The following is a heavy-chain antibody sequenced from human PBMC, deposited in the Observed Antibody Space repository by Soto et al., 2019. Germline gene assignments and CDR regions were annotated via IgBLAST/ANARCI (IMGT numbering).Heavy chain of an antibody. D-gene: IGHD5-18*01. CDR3: ARDSVDTAMVTLIYYYYGMDV. CDR2: IIPIFGTA. V-gene: IGHV1-69*01. CDR1: GGTFSSYA. J-gene: IGHJ6*02. Sequence: QVQLVQSGAEVKKPGSSVKVSCKASGGTFSSYAISWVRQAPGQGLEWMGGIIPIFGTANYAQKFQGRVTITADESTSTAYMKLSSLRSEDTAVYYCARDSVDTAMVTLIYYYYGMDVWGQGTTVTVSS.